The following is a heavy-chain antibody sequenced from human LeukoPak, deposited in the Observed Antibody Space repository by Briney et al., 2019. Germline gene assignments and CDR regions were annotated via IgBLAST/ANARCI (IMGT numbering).Heavy chain of an antibody. D-gene: IGHD3-10*01. V-gene: IGHV1-69*13. CDR1: GGTFSSYA. CDR3: ARVLWFGGTFYY. Sequence: ASVKVSCKASGGTFSSYAISWVRQAPGQGLEWMGGIIPIFGTANYAQKFQGRVTITADESTSTAYMELSSLRSEDTAVYYCARVLWFGGTFYYWGQGTLVTVSS. CDR2: IIPIFGTA. J-gene: IGHJ4*02.